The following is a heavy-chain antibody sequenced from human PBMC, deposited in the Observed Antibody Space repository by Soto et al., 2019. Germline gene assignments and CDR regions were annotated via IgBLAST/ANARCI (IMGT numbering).Heavy chain of an antibody. D-gene: IGHD2-21*02. J-gene: IGHJ4*02. CDR1: GDTFTSYA. CDR2: INAGNGNT. V-gene: IGHV1-3*01. Sequence: ASVKVSCKASGDTFTSYAMHWVRQAPGQRLEWMGWINAGNGNTKYSQKFQGRVTITRDTSASTAYMELSSLRSEDTAVYYCARGIVVVTALDYWGQGTLVTVSS. CDR3: ARGIVVVTALDY.